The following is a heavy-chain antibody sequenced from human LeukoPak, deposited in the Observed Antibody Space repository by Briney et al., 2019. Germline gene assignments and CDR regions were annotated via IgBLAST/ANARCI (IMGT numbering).Heavy chain of an antibody. D-gene: IGHD2-2*01. Sequence: GESLKISCRGSGYSFTTYWIGWVRQGPAKGLEWMGINNPGDSDTRYSPSFQGQVTMSADKSINTAYLQWSSLKASDTAMYYCARRQGCSSTSCPPDSWGQGSLVTVSS. CDR2: NNPGDSDT. CDR3: ARRQGCSSTSCPPDS. J-gene: IGHJ4*02. V-gene: IGHV5-51*01. CDR1: GYSFTTYW.